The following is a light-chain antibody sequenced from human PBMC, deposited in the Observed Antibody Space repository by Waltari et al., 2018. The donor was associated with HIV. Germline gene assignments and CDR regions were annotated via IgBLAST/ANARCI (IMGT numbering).Light chain of an antibody. V-gene: IGKV1-5*03. CDR1: QSISFW. CDR3: QQYNSYSPWT. Sequence: IPISQSPSTLPSSLVHRVTITCRASQSISFWVAWYQQKTGKAPKLLIYKAASLDSGVPSRFSGSGSGTEFTLTISSLQPDDFATYYCQQYNSYSPWTFGQGTKVDI. J-gene: IGKJ1*01. CDR2: KAA.